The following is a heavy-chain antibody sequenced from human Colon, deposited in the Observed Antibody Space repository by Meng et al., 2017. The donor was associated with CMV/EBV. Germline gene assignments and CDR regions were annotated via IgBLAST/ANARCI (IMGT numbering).Heavy chain of an antibody. J-gene: IGHJ4*02. CDR1: GFTFSNYW. Sequence: GESLKISCAASGFTFSNYWMHWVRQVPGKGLVWVARINSDGSTLTYADSVRGRFTVSRDNAKKTLFLEVNSLRSEDTAVYYCVRILGFCSSTSCPGGDFWGQGRLVTVSS. V-gene: IGHV3-74*03. CDR3: VRILGFCSSTSCPGGDF. D-gene: IGHD2-2*01. CDR2: INSDGSTL.